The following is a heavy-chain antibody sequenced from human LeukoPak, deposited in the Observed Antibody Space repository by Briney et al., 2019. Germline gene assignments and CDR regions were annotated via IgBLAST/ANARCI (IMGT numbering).Heavy chain of an antibody. V-gene: IGHV3-30*02. D-gene: IGHD6-19*01. Sequence: GGSLRLSCAASGFTFSSYGMHWVRQAPGKGLEWVAFIRYDGSNKYYADSVKGRFTISRDNSKNTLYLQMNSLRAEDTAVYYCARRAGAVAHYDYWGQGTLVTVSS. J-gene: IGHJ4*02. CDR2: IRYDGSNK. CDR1: GFTFSSYG. CDR3: ARRAGAVAHYDY.